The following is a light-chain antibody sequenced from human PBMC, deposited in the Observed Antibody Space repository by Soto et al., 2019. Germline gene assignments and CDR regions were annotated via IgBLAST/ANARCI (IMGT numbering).Light chain of an antibody. V-gene: IGKV3-20*01. Sequence: EIVLTQSPGTLSLSPGERGTLSCRASQSVSSSHLAWYQQKVGQAPRLLISGASSRASGIPARFSGSVSGTDFTLTISRVEPEAFAVYYCQPYGGSPQTFGQGTRVEMK. CDR3: QPYGGSPQT. CDR2: GAS. J-gene: IGKJ1*01. CDR1: QSVSSSH.